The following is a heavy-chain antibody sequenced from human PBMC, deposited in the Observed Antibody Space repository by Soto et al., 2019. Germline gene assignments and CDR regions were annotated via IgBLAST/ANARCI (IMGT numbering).Heavy chain of an antibody. D-gene: IGHD3-22*01. V-gene: IGHV3-23*01. CDR2: ISGSGVIT. CDR3: AKDRQFRSYFESSGCYNS. CDR1: GFTFRNQD. J-gene: IGHJ4*02. Sequence: EVHLLESGGGLVQPGGSLRLSCVASGFTFRNQDMRWVRQAPGKGLGWVSGISGSGVITYYADSVKGRFTISRDNSKNTLYLQMNSLRAEDTAVYYCAKDRQFRSYFESSGCYNSCGQGTLVTVSS.